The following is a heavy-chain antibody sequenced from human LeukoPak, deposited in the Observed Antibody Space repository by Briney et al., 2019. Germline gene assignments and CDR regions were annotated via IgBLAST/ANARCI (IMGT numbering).Heavy chain of an antibody. Sequence: GGSLRLSCAASKFTFSTSAMSWVRQAPGKGLEWVSAISGSGANTYYVDSVKGRFTISRDSSKNTLYLEMSSLRSDDTAVYYCAKESQTYYDIMTGYPNYYFDYWGQGTLVTVSS. CDR2: ISGSGANT. CDR1: KFTFSTSA. CDR3: AKESQTYYDIMTGYPNYYFDY. J-gene: IGHJ4*02. V-gene: IGHV3-23*01. D-gene: IGHD3-9*01.